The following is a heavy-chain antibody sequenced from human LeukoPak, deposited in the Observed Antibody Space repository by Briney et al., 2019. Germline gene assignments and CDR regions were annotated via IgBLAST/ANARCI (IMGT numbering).Heavy chain of an antibody. D-gene: IGHD6-13*01. CDR3: AIGMAAADTFEY. Sequence: GASVKVSCKASGYTFTASYLYWVRQAPGQGREWMGRINPNSGGTDYAQKFQGRVTMTRDTSISTAYMELSSLRSDDTAVYYCAIGMAAADTFEYWGQGTLVTVSS. CDR1: GYTFTASY. J-gene: IGHJ4*02. V-gene: IGHV1-2*06. CDR2: INPNSGGT.